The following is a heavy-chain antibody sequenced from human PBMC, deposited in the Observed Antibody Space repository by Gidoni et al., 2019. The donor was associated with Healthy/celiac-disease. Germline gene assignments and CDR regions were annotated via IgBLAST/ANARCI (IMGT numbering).Heavy chain of an antibody. CDR1: GGTFSSDT. J-gene: IGHJ4*02. V-gene: IGHV1-69*02. CDR2: IIPIRGIA. CDR3: AVLPGIAVAGTPGKY. Sequence: QVQLVQSGAEVKKPGSSVKVSCKASGGTFSSDTISWVRQAPGQGLEWMGRIIPIRGIANYEQKCQGRVTITADKSTSTAYMELSSLRSEDTAVYYCAVLPGIAVAGTPGKYWGQGTLVTVSS. D-gene: IGHD6-19*01.